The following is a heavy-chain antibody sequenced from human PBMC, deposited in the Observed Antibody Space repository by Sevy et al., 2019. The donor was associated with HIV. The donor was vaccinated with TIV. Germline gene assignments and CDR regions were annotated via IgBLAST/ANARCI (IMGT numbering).Heavy chain of an antibody. V-gene: IGHV4-30-4*01. D-gene: IGHD6-13*01. J-gene: IGHJ4*02. CDR3: ARAVTEQLPGWRYYFDY. CDR1: GGSISSGDYY. CDR2: IYYSGST. Sequence: SETLSLTCTVSGGSISSGDYYWSWIRQPPGKGLEWSGYIYYSGSTYYNPSLKSRVTISVDTSKNQFSLKLSSVTAADTAVYYCARAVTEQLPGWRYYFDYWGQGTLVTVSS.